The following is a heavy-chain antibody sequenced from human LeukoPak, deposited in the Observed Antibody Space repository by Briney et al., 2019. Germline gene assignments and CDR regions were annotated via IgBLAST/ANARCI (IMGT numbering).Heavy chain of an antibody. Sequence: PGRSLRLSCAASGFTFSRHGMHWVRQAPGKGLEWVAVIWYDGSNKYYADSVKGRFTISRDNSKNTLYLQMNSLRAEDTAVYYCARVGDGYVFDYWGQGTLVTVSS. CDR3: ARVGDGYVFDY. D-gene: IGHD5-24*01. CDR2: IWYDGSNK. CDR1: GFTFSRHG. V-gene: IGHV3-33*01. J-gene: IGHJ4*02.